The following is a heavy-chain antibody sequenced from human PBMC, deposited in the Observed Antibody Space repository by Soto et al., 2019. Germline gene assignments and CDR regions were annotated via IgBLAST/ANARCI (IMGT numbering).Heavy chain of an antibody. V-gene: IGHV4-59*01. D-gene: IGHD1-7*01. Sequence: PSETLSLTCTVSGGSISSYYWSWIRQPPGKGLEWIGYIYYSGSTNYNPSLKSRVTISVDTSKNQFSLKLSSVTAADTAVHYCARERLELRGYYYGMDVWGQGTTVTVSS. J-gene: IGHJ6*02. CDR3: ARERLELRGYYYGMDV. CDR2: IYYSGST. CDR1: GGSISSYY.